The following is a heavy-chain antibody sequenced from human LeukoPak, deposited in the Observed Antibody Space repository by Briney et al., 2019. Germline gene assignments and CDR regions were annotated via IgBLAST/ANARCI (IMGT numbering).Heavy chain of an antibody. D-gene: IGHD2-2*01. CDR1: GFTFSSNY. Sequence: GGSLRLSCAASGFTFSSNYMSWVCQAPGKGLEWGSVMYSGGSTSNADSVKGRFTISRDNSKNTLYLQMNSLRAEDTAVCYCARERYCSSTSCPNWFDPWGQGTLVTVSS. V-gene: IGHV3-53*01. J-gene: IGHJ5*02. CDR2: MYSGGST. CDR3: ARERYCSSTSCPNWFDP.